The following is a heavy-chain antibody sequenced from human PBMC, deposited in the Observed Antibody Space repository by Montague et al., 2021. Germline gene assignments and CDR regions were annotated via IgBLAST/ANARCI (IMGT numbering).Heavy chain of an antibody. V-gene: IGHV4-34*01. CDR2: ISHTVIT. Sequence: SETLSLTCAVYGGSLSVHIWNWTRQPPGRALEWIGQISHTVITSYNPSLKSRVTMSVETSENHVSLRLSAVTAADTAVYYCTRGEVAVTGIDYWGQGALVTVSS. J-gene: IGHJ4*02. CDR3: TRGEVAVTGIDY. CDR1: GGSLSVHI. D-gene: IGHD6-19*01.